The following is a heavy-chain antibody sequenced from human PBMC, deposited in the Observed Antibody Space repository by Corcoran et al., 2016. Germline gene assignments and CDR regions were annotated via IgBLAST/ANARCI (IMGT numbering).Heavy chain of an antibody. CDR2: IKYDGSEK. J-gene: IGHJ4*02. CDR3: AREKSGSSLEY. D-gene: IGHD3-3*01. V-gene: IGHV3-7*01. Sequence: EVQLVESGGGLVQPGGSLRLSCAASGFTFSNYWITWVRQAPGKGLEWVAKIKYDGSEKYYVDSVKGRFTISRDNAKNSLSLQMSSLRAEDTAVYYFAREKSGSSLEYWGQGTLVTVSS. CDR1: GFTFSNYW.